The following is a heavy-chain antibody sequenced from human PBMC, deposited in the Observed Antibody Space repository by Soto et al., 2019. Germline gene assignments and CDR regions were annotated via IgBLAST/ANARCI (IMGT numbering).Heavy chain of an antibody. CDR3: ATFYDSSGYAPSYAFDI. V-gene: IGHV3-53*04. CDR1: GFTVSSNY. D-gene: IGHD3-22*01. CDR2: IFSGGST. Sequence: EVQVVESGGGLVQPGGSRRLSCAASGFTVSSNYMSWVRQAPGKGLEWVSDIFSGGSTYYADSVKGRFTISRHSSKNTLYLEMNSLRVEDTAVYYCATFYDSSGYAPSYAFDIWGQGTMVTVSS. J-gene: IGHJ3*02.